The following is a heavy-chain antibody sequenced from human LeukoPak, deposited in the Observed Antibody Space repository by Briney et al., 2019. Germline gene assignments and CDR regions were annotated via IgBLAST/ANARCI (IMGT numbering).Heavy chain of an antibody. CDR2: INPNSGGT. V-gene: IGHV1-2*02. CDR3: ATAEDTAMAYYFDY. D-gene: IGHD5-18*01. CDR1: GYTFTGYY. Sequence: ASVKVSCKASGYTFTGYYMHWVRQAPGQGLEWMGWINPNSGGTNYAQKLQGRVTMTTDTSTSTAYMELRSLRSDDTAVYYCATAEDTAMAYYFDYWGQGTLVTVSS. J-gene: IGHJ4*02.